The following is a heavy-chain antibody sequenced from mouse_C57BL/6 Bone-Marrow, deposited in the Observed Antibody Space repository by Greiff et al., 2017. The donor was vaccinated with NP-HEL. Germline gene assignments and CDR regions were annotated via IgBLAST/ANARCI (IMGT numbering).Heavy chain of an antibody. Sequence: VQLQQPGAELVKPGASVKLSCKASGYTFTSYWMHWVKQRPGRGLEWIGRLDPTRGGTKYTDKFPSPSTLTVDTPSSTAYMQLSSLTSEDSAVYYCAREGFLLLRPWGQGTTLTVSS. CDR3: AREGFLLLRP. D-gene: IGHD1-1*01. V-gene: IGHV1-72*01. CDR1: GYTFTSYW. J-gene: IGHJ2*01. CDR2: LDPTRGGT.